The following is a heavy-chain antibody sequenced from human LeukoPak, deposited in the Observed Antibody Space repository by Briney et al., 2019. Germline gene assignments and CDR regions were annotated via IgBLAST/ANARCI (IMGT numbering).Heavy chain of an antibody. CDR3: AKVGGYQLLPGGYYYMDV. V-gene: IGHV3-11*04. D-gene: IGHD2-2*01. J-gene: IGHJ6*03. CDR2: ISGSGSTI. Sequence: KTGGSLRLSCAASGFTFSDYYMSWIRQTPGKGLEWVSYISGSGSTIYYADSVKGRFTISRDNAQNSLYLQMNSLRVEDSAVYYCAKVGGYQLLPGGYYYMDVWGKGTTVTVSS. CDR1: GFTFSDYY.